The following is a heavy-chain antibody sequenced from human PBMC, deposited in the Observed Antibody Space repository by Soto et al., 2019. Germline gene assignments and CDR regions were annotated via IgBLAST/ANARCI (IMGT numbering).Heavy chain of an antibody. V-gene: IGHV1-46*03. CDR2: INPSGGST. Sequence: GASVKVSCKASGYTFTSYYMHWVRQAPGQGLEWMGIINPSGGSTSYAQKFRGRVTMTRDTSTSTVYMELSSLRSEDTAVYYCATVAAAGHPFDYWGQGTRVTVSS. CDR3: ATVAAAGHPFDY. J-gene: IGHJ4*02. CDR1: GYTFTSYY. D-gene: IGHD6-13*01.